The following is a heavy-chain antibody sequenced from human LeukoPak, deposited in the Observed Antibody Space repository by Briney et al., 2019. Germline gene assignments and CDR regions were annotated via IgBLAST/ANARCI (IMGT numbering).Heavy chain of an antibody. J-gene: IGHJ5*02. Sequence: SETLSLTCAVYGGSFSGYYWSWIRQPPGKGLEWIGEINHSGSTNYNPSLKSRVAISVDTSKNQFSLKLSSVTAADTAVYYCARGPTSYGSGSYYWFDPWGQGTLVTVSS. D-gene: IGHD3-10*01. CDR1: GGSFSGYY. V-gene: IGHV4-34*01. CDR2: INHSGST. CDR3: ARGPTSYGSGSYYWFDP.